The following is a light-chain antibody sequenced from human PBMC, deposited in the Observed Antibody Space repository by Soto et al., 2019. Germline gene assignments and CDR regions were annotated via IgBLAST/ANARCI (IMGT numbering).Light chain of an antibody. CDR1: ESISDW. Sequence: DIQMTQSPSTLSASVGDRVTFTCRASESISDWLVWYHQKPGKAPKLLIYKASRLEIGVPSRFSGSASGTEFTLTITSLQPDDFGTYYCQQYSTSSISFGPGTRLEIK. J-gene: IGKJ5*01. CDR2: KAS. CDR3: QQYSTSSIS. V-gene: IGKV1-5*03.